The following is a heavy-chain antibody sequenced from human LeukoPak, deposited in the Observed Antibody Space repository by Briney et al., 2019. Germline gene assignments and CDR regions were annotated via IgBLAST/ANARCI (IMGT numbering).Heavy chain of an antibody. CDR2: INSDGSST. D-gene: IGHD2-15*01. J-gene: IGHJ6*02. Sequence: QSGGSLRLSCAASGFTFSSYWMHWVRQAPGKGLVWVSRINSDGSSTSYADSVKGRFTISRDNSKNTLYLQMNSLRAEDTAVYYCAKGGSGPHRKIYYYYGMDVWGQGTTVTVSS. CDR3: AKGGSGPHRKIYYYYGMDV. V-gene: IGHV3-74*01. CDR1: GFTFSSYW.